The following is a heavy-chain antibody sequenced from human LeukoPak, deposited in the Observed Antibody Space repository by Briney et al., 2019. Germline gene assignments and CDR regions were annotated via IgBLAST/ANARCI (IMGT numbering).Heavy chain of an antibody. CDR2: IYYSGGA. Sequence: SETLSLTCTVSGXXISPYYWXCXXXPPGXGLXWIGYIYYSGGADYNPALKSRVNISIDTSKNQVSLKLSSVTAADTAVYFCARDKVPGDYWGQGTLVTVSS. J-gene: IGHJ4*02. CDR1: GXXISPYY. CDR3: ARDKVPGDY. V-gene: IGHV4-59*01. D-gene: IGHD1-1*01.